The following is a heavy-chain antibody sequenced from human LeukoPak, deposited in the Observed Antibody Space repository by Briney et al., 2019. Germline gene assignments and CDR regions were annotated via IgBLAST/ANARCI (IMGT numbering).Heavy chain of an antibody. CDR3: ARVGVVVAATGNLWFDP. CDR2: ISSSVTTI. D-gene: IGHD2-15*01. J-gene: IGHJ5*02. V-gene: IGHV3-48*03. Sequence: PGGSLRLSCAASGFTFSSYEMNWVRQAPGEGLEWVSYISSSVTTIYYADSVKGGFTISRDNAKNSLYLKMNSLRAEDTAVYYCARVGVVVAATGNLWFDPWGQGTLVTVSS. CDR1: GFTFSSYE.